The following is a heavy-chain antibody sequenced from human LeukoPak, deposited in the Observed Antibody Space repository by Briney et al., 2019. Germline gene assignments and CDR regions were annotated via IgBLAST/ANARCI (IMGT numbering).Heavy chain of an antibody. CDR1: GYTFTCYY. V-gene: IGHV1-2*02. D-gene: IGHD6-13*01. Sequence: GASVKVSCKASGYTFTCYYMHWVRQAPGQGLEWMGWINPNSGGTNYAQKFQGRVTMTRDTSISTAYMELSRLRSDDTAVYYCARVGSIAAAGSIDYWGQGTLVTVSS. J-gene: IGHJ4*02. CDR2: INPNSGGT. CDR3: ARVGSIAAAGSIDY.